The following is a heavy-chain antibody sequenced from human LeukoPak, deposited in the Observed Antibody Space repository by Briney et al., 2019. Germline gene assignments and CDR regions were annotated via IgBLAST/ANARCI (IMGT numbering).Heavy chain of an antibody. CDR2: INHSGST. V-gene: IGHV4-34*01. J-gene: IGHJ6*02. CDR3: ARGRHRRIAVAPLGYYYGMDV. Sequence: PSETLSLTCAVYGGSFSGYYWSWIRQPPGKGLEWIGEINHSGSTNYNPSLKSRITISVDTSKNQFSLKLSSVTAADTAVYYCARGRHRRIAVAPLGYYYGMDVWGQGTTVTVSS. D-gene: IGHD6-19*01. CDR1: GGSFSGYY.